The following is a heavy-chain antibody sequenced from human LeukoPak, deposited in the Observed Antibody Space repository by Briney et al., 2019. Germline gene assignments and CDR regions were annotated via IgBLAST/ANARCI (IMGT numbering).Heavy chain of an antibody. D-gene: IGHD6-13*01. CDR2: ISAYNGDT. CDR1: GYTFTSYG. Sequence: ASVKVSCKASGYTFTSYGISWVRQAPGQGREWMGWISAYNGDTLYAQKFQGRVTMTEDTSTDSAYMELSSLRSEHTAVYYCTTYSKTRISFDYWGQGTLVTVSS. V-gene: IGHV1-18*01. J-gene: IGHJ4*02. CDR3: TTYSKTRISFDY.